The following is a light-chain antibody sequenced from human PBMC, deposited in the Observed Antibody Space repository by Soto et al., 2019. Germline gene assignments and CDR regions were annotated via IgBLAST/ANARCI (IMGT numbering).Light chain of an antibody. CDR3: STYRSGNTYAV. CDR1: SSDVGGYDY. J-gene: IGLJ2*01. CDR2: EVF. V-gene: IGLV2-14*01. Sequence: ALTQPASVSGSPGQSITISCTGTSSDVGGYDYVAWYQQHPGKVPKLMIYEVFRRPSGVSNRLSGSKSGNTASLTISGLQAEDEAVYYCSTYRSGNTYAVFGGGTQLTVL.